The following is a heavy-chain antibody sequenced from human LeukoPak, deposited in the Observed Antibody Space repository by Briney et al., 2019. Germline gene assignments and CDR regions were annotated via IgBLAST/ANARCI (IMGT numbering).Heavy chain of an antibody. J-gene: IGHJ4*02. CDR1: GFTFSSYS. D-gene: IGHD6-19*01. CDR2: ISSSSSTI. V-gene: IGHV3-48*04. Sequence: GGSLRLSCAASGFTFSSYSMNWVRQAPGKGLEWVSYISSSSSTIYYADSVKGRFTISRDNAKNSLYLQMNSLRAEDTAVYYCSHFIAVGGALFDYWGQGTLVTVSS. CDR3: SHFIAVGGALFDY.